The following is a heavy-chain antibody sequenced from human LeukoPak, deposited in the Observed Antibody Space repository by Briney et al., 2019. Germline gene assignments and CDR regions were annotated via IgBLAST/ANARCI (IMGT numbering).Heavy chain of an antibody. V-gene: IGHV4-4*07. CDR3: ARDLNGDYFDY. J-gene: IGHJ4*02. Sequence: SETLSLTCTVSGGSISSFYWSWIRQPAAKGLEWIGRIHASGTTNYNPSLKSRVTMSVDTSKNQFSLKLSPVTAADTAVYYCARDLNGDYFDYWGQGTLVTVSS. D-gene: IGHD4-17*01. CDR1: GGSISSFY. CDR2: IHASGTT.